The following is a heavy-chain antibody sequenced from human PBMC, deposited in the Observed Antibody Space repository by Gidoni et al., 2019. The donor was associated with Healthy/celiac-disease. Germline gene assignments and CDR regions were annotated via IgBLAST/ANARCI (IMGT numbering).Heavy chain of an antibody. V-gene: IGHV1-2*02. Sequence: QVQLVQSGAEVTKPGASVKVSCQASGYTFTGYYMHWVRQAPGQGLEWMGWIHPNSGGTNYAQKFQGRVTMTRDTSISTAYMDLSRLRSDDTAVYYCARDPERDYTFDYWGQGTLVTVSS. CDR2: IHPNSGGT. CDR1: GYTFTGYY. J-gene: IGHJ4*02. CDR3: ARDPERDYTFDY. D-gene: IGHD4-17*01.